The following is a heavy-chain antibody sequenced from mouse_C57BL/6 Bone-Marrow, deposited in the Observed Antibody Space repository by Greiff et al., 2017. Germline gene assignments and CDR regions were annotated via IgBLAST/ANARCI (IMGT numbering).Heavy chain of an antibody. D-gene: IGHD1-1*01. CDR3: ARWSTTVPYYFDY. V-gene: IGHV1-55*01. CDR1: GYTFTSYW. CDR2: IYPGSGST. J-gene: IGHJ2*01. Sequence: VQLQQPGAELVKPGASVKMSCKASGYTFTSYWITWVKQRPGQGLEWIGDIYPGSGSTNYNEKFKSKATLTVDTSSSTAYMQLSSLTSEDSAVYYCARWSTTVPYYFDYWGQGTTLTVSS.